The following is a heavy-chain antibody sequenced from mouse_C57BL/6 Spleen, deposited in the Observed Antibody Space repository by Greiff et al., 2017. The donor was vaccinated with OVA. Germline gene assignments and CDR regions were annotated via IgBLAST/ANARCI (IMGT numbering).Heavy chain of an antibody. CDR1: GYSITSGYY. D-gene: IGHD2-4*01. V-gene: IGHV3-6*01. CDR2: ISYDGSN. Sequence: EVQLVESGPGLVKPSQSLSLTCSVTGYSITSGYYWNWIRQFPGNKLEWMGYISYDGSNNYNPSLKNRISITRDTSKNQFFLKLNSVTTEDTATYYCAIYYDYEGWYFDVWGTGTTVTVSS. J-gene: IGHJ1*03. CDR3: AIYYDYEGWYFDV.